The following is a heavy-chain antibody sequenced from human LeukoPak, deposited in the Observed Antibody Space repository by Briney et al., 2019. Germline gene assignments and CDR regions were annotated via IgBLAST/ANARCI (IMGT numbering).Heavy chain of an antibody. Sequence: ASVKVSCKASGYTFTGYYMHWVRQAPGQGLEWMGWMNPNSGNTGYAQKFQGRVTMTRNTSISTAYMELSSLRSEDTAVYYCARARPGPDYLDDDYWGQGTLVTVSS. J-gene: IGHJ4*02. CDR1: GYTFTGYY. CDR2: MNPNSGNT. V-gene: IGHV1-8*02. D-gene: IGHD5-12*01. CDR3: ARARPGPDYLDDDY.